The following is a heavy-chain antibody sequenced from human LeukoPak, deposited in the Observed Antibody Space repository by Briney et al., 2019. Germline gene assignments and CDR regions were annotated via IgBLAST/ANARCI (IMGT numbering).Heavy chain of an antibody. V-gene: IGHV1-69*05. CDR1: GGTFSSYA. D-gene: IGHD1-20*01. CDR2: IIPIFGTA. CDR3: AVTWPITGTDY. Sequence: SVKVSRKAPGGTFSSYAISWVRQAPGQGLEWMGRIIPIFGTANYAQKFQGRVTITTDESTRTAYMELSSLRSDDPAVYYCAVTWPITGTDYWGQGTLVTVSS. J-gene: IGHJ4*02.